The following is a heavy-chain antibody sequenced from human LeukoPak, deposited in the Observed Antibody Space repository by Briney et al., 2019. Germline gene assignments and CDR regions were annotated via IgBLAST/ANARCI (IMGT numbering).Heavy chain of an antibody. CDR1: GYTFTSYG. CDR2: ISAYNGNT. J-gene: IGHJ4*02. D-gene: IGHD6-6*01. Sequence: ASVKVSCKASGYTFTSYGISWVRQAPGQGLEWMGWISAYNGNTNYAQKLQGRVTITRNTSISTAYMELSSLRSEDTAVYYCARGRPDDYWGQGTLVTVSS. V-gene: IGHV1-18*01. CDR3: ARGRPDDY.